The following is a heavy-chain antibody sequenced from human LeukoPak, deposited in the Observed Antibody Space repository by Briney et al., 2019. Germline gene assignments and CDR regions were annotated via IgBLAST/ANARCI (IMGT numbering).Heavy chain of an antibody. CDR2: INPSGGST. J-gene: IGHJ5*02. V-gene: IGHV1-46*01. Sequence: ASVKVSCKASGYTFTSYYMHWVRQAPGQGLEWMGIINPSGGSTSYAQKFQGRVTMTRDTSTSTVYMELSSLRSEDTAVYYCARDRTIAAAGLFNWFDPWGQGTLVTVSS. CDR1: GYTFTSYY. D-gene: IGHD6-13*01. CDR3: ARDRTIAAAGLFNWFDP.